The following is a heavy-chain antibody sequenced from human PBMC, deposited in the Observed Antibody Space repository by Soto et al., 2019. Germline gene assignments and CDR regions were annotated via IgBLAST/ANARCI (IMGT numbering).Heavy chain of an antibody. CDR2: ISSSGSTI. Sequence: GGSLRLSCAASGFTFSSYEMNWVRQAPGKGLEWVSYISSSGSTIYYADSVKGRFTISRDNAKNSLYLQMNSLRAEDTAVYYCARDTLPRRYFDLDYWGQGTLVTVSS. D-gene: IGHD3-9*01. J-gene: IGHJ4*02. CDR3: ARDTLPRRYFDLDY. V-gene: IGHV3-48*03. CDR1: GFTFSSYE.